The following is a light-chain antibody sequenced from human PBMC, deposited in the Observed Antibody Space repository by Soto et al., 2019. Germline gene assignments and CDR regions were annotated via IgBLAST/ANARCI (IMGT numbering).Light chain of an antibody. CDR3: QQSYSIPYS. V-gene: IGKV1-39*01. CDR1: HSISNN. CDR2: TAS. J-gene: IGKJ2*03. Sequence: DIQMTQSPTSLSASVGDRVTITCRASHSISNNLNWYQQKPGKAPNLLIYTASSLQSGVPSRFSGSGSGTDFTLTITSLQPEDFATYYCQQSYSIPYSFGRGTKLDIK.